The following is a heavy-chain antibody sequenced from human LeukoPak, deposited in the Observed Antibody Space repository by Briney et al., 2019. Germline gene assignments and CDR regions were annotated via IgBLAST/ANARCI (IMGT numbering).Heavy chain of an antibody. Sequence: SETLSPTCAVYAGSFSSYYWSWIRQPPGKGLEWVGEINHSEGTNYNPSLKSRVTMALEPPKNQLSLKLASVTAADTAVYYWVRYSRGVGAGSYNWGQGTLVTVSS. D-gene: IGHD1-26*01. CDR2: INHSEGT. V-gene: IGHV4-34*01. CDR3: VRYSRGVGAGSYN. CDR1: AGSFSSYY. J-gene: IGHJ4*02.